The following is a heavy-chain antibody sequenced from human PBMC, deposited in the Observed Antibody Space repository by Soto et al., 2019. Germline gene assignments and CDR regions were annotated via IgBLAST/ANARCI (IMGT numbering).Heavy chain of an antibody. CDR1: GASISRGAYY. CDR2: INDSGSA. V-gene: IGHV4-31*03. Sequence: PSETLSLTCSVSGASISRGAYYWSWIPQHPGKGLEWIGNINDSGSAYYNPSLKSRVTISVDTSQNQFSLKLSSVTAADTAVYYCARGVLANWGPENWFDPWGQGTLVTVSS. J-gene: IGHJ5*02. CDR3: ARGVLANWGPENWFDP. D-gene: IGHD7-27*01.